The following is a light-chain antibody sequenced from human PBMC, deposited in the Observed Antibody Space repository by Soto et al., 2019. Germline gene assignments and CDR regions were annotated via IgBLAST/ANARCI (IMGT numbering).Light chain of an antibody. V-gene: IGKV4-1*01. CDR3: QQYYVTPLT. CDR1: QSVLDSSDNKNY. Sequence: DIVMTQSPDSLAVSLGERATINCKSSQSVLDSSDNKNYITWYQQKPGQPPKLLIYWASTRESGVPDRFSGSGSGTDFTLTNSSLQAEDVAVYYCQQYYVTPLTFGGGTKLEIK. CDR2: WAS. J-gene: IGKJ4*01.